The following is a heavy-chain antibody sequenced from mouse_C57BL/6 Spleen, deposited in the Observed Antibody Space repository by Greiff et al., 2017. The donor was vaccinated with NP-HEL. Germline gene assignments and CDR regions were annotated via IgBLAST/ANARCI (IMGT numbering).Heavy chain of an antibody. CDR2: IDPSDSYT. J-gene: IGHJ3*01. V-gene: IGHV1-69*01. Sequence: VQLQQPGAELVMPGASVKLSCKASGYTFTSYWMHWVKQRPGQGLEWIGEIDPSDSYTNYNQKFKGKSTLTVDKSSSKAYMQLSSLTSEDSAVYYCARRALYDYDGAWFAYWGQGTLVTVSA. CDR3: ARRALYDYDGAWFAY. D-gene: IGHD2-4*01. CDR1: GYTFTSYW.